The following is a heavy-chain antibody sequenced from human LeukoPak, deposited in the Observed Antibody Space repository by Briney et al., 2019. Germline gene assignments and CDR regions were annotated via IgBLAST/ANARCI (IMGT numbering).Heavy chain of an antibody. CDR2: IYSGGST. V-gene: IGHV3-66*01. Sequence: GGSLRLSCAASGFTFSNYWMSWVRQAPGKGLEWVSVIYSGGSTYYADSVKGRFTISRDNSKNTLYLQMNSLRAEDTAVYYCARDRSSGWYYYGMDVWGQGTTVTVSS. D-gene: IGHD6-19*01. CDR1: GFTFSNYW. J-gene: IGHJ6*02. CDR3: ARDRSSGWYYYGMDV.